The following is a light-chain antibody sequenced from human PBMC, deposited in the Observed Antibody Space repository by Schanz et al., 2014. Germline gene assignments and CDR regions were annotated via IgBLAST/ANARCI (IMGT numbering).Light chain of an antibody. CDR3: SSYTTTTALL. CDR2: DVR. CDR1: SSDVGGYNY. V-gene: IGLV2-14*01. Sequence: QSALTQPASVSGSPGQSITISCTGTSSDVGGYNYVSWYQQPPGTAPKLMIYDVRNRPSGVSNRFSGSKSGNTASLTISGLQAEDEADYFCSSYTTTTALLFGGGTKLTVL. J-gene: IGLJ3*02.